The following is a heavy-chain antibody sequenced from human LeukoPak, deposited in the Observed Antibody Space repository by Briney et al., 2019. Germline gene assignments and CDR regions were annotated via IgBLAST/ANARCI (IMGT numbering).Heavy chain of an antibody. CDR3: TTDPAGVTTETSPNYYFDY. D-gene: IGHD4-17*01. CDR2: ISYDGSNK. Sequence: PGGSLRLSCAASGFTFSSYGMHWVRQAPGKGLEWVAVISYDGSNKYYADSVKGRFTISRDNSKNTLYLQMNSLKTEDTAVYYCTTDPAGVTTETSPNYYFDYWGQGTLVTVSS. CDR1: GFTFSSYG. V-gene: IGHV3-30*03. J-gene: IGHJ4*02.